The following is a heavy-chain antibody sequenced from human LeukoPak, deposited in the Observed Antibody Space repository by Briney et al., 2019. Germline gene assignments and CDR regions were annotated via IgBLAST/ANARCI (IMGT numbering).Heavy chain of an antibody. J-gene: IGHJ3*02. Sequence: SETLSLTCAVFGGSFSGYYWNWIRQPPGKGLEWIGQINPSRNTNYNPSLKSRVTISVDTSKKQFSLELSSVTAADTAMYYCARATGEVPVRGWAFDIWGQGTMVTVSS. D-gene: IGHD2-15*01. CDR2: INPSRNT. V-gene: IGHV4-34*01. CDR3: ARATGEVPVRGWAFDI. CDR1: GGSFSGYY.